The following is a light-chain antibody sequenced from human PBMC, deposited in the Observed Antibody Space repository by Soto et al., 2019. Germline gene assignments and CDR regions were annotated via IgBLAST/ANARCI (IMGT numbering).Light chain of an antibody. CDR3: QQYNNWPIT. J-gene: IGKJ5*01. CDR1: RSVSSN. V-gene: IGKV3-15*01. Sequence: EIAMTQSPATLSVSPGERATLSCRASRSVSSNLAWYQQKPGQAPRLLIYGASTRATGIPARFSGSGSGTEFTLTISSLQSEDFAVYYCQQYNNWPITCGQGTRLDI. CDR2: GAS.